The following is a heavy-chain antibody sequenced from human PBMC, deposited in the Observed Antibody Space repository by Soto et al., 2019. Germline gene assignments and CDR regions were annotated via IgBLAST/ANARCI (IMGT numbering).Heavy chain of an antibody. V-gene: IGHV3-30-3*01. J-gene: IGHJ6*02. CDR3: YGDFYYYYYGMDV. CDR2: ISYDGSNK. Sequence: QVQLVESGGDVVQPGRSLRLSCAASGFTFSSYAMHWVRQAPGKGLEWVAVISYDGSNKYYADSVKGRFTISRDNSKNTLYLQMNSLRAEDTAVYYCYGDFYYYYYGMDVWGQGTTVTVSS. CDR1: GFTFSSYA. D-gene: IGHD4-17*01.